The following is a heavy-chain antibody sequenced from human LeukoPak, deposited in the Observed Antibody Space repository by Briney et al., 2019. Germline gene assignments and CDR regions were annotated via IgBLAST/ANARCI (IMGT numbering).Heavy chain of an antibody. J-gene: IGHJ1*01. D-gene: IGHD6-13*01. CDR3: AKATYSSSWTEYFQH. V-gene: IGHV3-23*01. CDR1: GFTFSSYA. Sequence: GGSLRLSCAASGFTFSSYAMSWVRQAPGKGLEWVSAISGSGGSTYYADSVKGRFTISRDNSKNTLYLQMNSLRAEDTAVYYCAKATYSSSWTEYFQHWGQGTLVTVSS. CDR2: ISGSGGST.